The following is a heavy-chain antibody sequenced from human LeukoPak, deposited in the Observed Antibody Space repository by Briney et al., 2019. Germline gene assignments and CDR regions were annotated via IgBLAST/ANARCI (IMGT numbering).Heavy chain of an antibody. V-gene: IGHV3-23*01. CDR1: GLTLSNYA. D-gene: IGHD6-19*01. CDR2: ISSGGST. Sequence: GVSLRLSGAASGLTLSNYAMTWVRQAPVKGLEWVSAISSGGSTNYADAVRGRFTISRDNSRNTLYLQMNSLRAEDTAIYYCAKEKGSSGLFDYWGQGTLVTVSS. CDR3: AKEKGSSGLFDY. J-gene: IGHJ4*02.